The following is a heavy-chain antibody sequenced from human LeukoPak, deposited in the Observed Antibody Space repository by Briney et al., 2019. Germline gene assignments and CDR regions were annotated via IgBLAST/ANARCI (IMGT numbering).Heavy chain of an antibody. V-gene: IGHV3-21*01. CDR3: ARRAYCGGDCYSGSYYYYGMDV. CDR1: GFTFSSYS. Sequence: GGSLRLSCAASGFTFSSYSMNWVRQAPGKGLEWVSSISSSSSYIHNADSVKGRFTISRDNAKNSLYLQMNSLRAEDTAVYYCARRAYCGGDCYSGSYYYYGMDVWGQGTTVTVSS. J-gene: IGHJ6*02. D-gene: IGHD2-21*02. CDR2: ISSSSSYI.